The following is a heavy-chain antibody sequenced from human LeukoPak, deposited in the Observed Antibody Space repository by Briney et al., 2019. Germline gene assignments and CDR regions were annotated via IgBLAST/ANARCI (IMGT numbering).Heavy chain of an antibody. CDR1: GGSISSYY. D-gene: IGHD5-24*01. V-gene: IGHV4-59*08. CDR3: ARHERSRDGYNYGAHFDY. J-gene: IGHJ4*02. CDR2: IYYSGST. Sequence: SETLSLTCTVSGGSISSYYWSWILQPPGKGLEWIGYIYYSGSTNYNPSLKSRVTISVDTSKNQFSLKLSSVTAADTAVYYCARHERSRDGYNYGAHFDYWGQGTLVTVSS.